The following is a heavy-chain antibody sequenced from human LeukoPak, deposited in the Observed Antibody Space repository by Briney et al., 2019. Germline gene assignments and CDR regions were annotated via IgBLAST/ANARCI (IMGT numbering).Heavy chain of an antibody. Sequence: GGSLRLSRAASGFTVSSNYMSWVRQAPGKGLEWVSVIYSGGSTYYADSVKGRFTISRDNSKNTLYLQMNSLRAEDTAVYYCARGYGDYEPDAFDIWGQGTMVTVSS. CDR1: GFTVSSNY. D-gene: IGHD4-17*01. J-gene: IGHJ3*02. CDR3: ARGYGDYEPDAFDI. CDR2: IYSGGST. V-gene: IGHV3-66*02.